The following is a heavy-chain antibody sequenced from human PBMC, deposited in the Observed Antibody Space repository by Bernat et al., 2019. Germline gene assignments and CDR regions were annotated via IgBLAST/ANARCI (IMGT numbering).Heavy chain of an antibody. CDR1: GFSLSTSGVG. D-gene: IGHD5-18*01. CDR2: IYWDDDK. CDR3: AHSNGYSYGFYYYYGMDV. Sequence: QITLKESGPTLVKPTQTLTLTCTFSGFSLSTSGVGVGWIRHPPGKALEWLALIYWDDDKRYSPSLKSRLTITKDTTKTQVVLTMTNMEPVDTATYYCAHSNGYSYGFYYYYGMDVWGQGTTVTVSS. J-gene: IGHJ6*02. V-gene: IGHV2-5*02.